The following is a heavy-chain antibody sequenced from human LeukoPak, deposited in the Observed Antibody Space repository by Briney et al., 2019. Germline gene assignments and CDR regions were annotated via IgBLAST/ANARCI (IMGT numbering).Heavy chain of an antibody. V-gene: IGHV1-2*02. CDR2: INPNSGGT. D-gene: IGHD3-9*01. CDR3: ARDHPYILTGYFDY. Sequence: ASVKVSCKASGYTFTGYYMHWVRQAPGQGLEWMGWINPNSGGTNYAQKFQGRVTMTRDTSISTAYMELSRLRSDDTAVYYCARDHPYILTGYFDYWGQGTLVTVSS. J-gene: IGHJ4*02. CDR1: GYTFTGYY.